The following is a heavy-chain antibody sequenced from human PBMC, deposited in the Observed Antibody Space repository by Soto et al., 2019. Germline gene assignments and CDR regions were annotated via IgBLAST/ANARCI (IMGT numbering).Heavy chain of an antibody. J-gene: IGHJ4*02. CDR2: ISYDGSNK. Sequence: QVQLVESGGGVVQPGRSLRLSCAASGFTFSSYGMHWVRQAPGKGLEWVAAISYDGSNKYYADSVKGRFTISRDNSKNTLYLQMNSLRAEDTAVYYCAKVGWDGGNSFDYWGQGTLVTVSS. CDR1: GFTFSSYG. CDR3: AKVGWDGGNSFDY. V-gene: IGHV3-30*18. D-gene: IGHD2-15*01.